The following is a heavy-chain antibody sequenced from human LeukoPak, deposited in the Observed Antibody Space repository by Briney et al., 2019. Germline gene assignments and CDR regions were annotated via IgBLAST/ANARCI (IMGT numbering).Heavy chain of an antibody. CDR3: ARHLGRDYYGSGSYWHYFGLDV. CDR2: IRGKTNSYAP. J-gene: IGHJ6*02. Sequence: GGALRLSRAASGVIFSDSAMHWVRQASGKGVEWGGRIRGKTNSYAPAYGASGKGRFTIYRDDSNTTAYLQTNSLKTEDTAVYYCARHLGRDYYGSGSYWHYFGLDVWGPGTTVSVSS. D-gene: IGHD3-10*01. CDR1: GVIFSDSA. V-gene: IGHV3-73*01.